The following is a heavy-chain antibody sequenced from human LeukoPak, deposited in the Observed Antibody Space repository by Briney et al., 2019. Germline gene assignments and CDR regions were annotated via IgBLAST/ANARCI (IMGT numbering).Heavy chain of an antibody. CDR3: ARVGPIEWELLRVDY. Sequence: GASVKVSCRASGYTFTSYGISWVRQAPGQGLEWMGWISAYNGNTNYAQKLQGRVTMTTDTSTSTAYMELRSLRSDDTAVYYCARVGPIEWELLRVDYWGQGTLVTVSS. CDR1: GYTFTSYG. V-gene: IGHV1-18*01. D-gene: IGHD1-26*01. J-gene: IGHJ4*02. CDR2: ISAYNGNT.